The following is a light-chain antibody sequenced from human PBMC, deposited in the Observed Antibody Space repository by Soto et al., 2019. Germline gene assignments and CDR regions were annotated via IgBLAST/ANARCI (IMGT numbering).Light chain of an antibody. Sequence: QSVLTQPASVSGSPGQSITISCTGTNTDVGAYNYVSWYQQHPGKAPKLVIFDVTNRPSEVSDRFSGSKSGNTASLTISGLHFEDEADYSCSAYRGSSTPVFVGGTKVTVL. CDR2: DVT. CDR1: NTDVGAYNY. V-gene: IGLV2-14*03. J-gene: IGLJ2*01. CDR3: SAYRGSSTPV.